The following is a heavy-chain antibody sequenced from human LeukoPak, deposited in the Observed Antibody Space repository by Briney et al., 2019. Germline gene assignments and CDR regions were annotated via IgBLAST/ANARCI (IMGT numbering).Heavy chain of an antibody. CDR2: ISIEGSLT. CDR3: ASEVGSSHNYYMDV. D-gene: IGHD6-6*01. V-gene: IGHV3-74*01. J-gene: IGHJ6*03. CDR1: GFTLSSYW. Sequence: VGSLRLSCAAPGFTLSSYWMHWVREAPGRGLGCVSRISIEGSLTTYADYVKARFNITSDNAKNTLYLQMNSLRAEDTAAYYCASEVGSSHNYYMDVWGEGTTVTVSS.